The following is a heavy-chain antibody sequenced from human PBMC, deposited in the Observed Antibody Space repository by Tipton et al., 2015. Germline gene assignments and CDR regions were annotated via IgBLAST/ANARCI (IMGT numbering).Heavy chain of an antibody. J-gene: IGHJ6*02. V-gene: IGHV3-30*03. CDR3: ARENYDFWSGYLGWDYYYGMDV. Sequence: SLRLSCAASGFTFSSYGMHWVRQAPGKGLEWVAVISYDGSNKYYADSVKGRFTISRDNSKNTLYLQMNSLRAEDTAVYYCARENYDFWSGYLGWDYYYGMDVWGQGTTVTVSS. CDR1: GFTFSSYG. D-gene: IGHD3-3*01. CDR2: ISYDGSNK.